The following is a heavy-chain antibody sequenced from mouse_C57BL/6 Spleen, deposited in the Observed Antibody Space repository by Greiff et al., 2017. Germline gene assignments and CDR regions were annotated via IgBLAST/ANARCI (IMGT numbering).Heavy chain of an antibody. V-gene: IGHV1-4*01. CDR3: ASNYYGSSDAMDY. Sequence: VQLQQSGAELARPGASVKMSCKASGYTFTSYTMHWVKQRPGQGLEWIGYINPSSGYTKYNQKFKDKATLTADKSSSTAYMQLSSLTSEDSAVXYCASNYYGSSDAMDYWGQGTSVTVSS. D-gene: IGHD1-1*01. CDR2: INPSSGYT. J-gene: IGHJ4*01. CDR1: GYTFTSYT.